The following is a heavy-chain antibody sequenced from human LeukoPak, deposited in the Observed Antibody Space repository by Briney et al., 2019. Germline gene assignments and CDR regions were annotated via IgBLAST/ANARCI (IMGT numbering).Heavy chain of an antibody. J-gene: IGHJ4*02. CDR3: ARGINMMIVAPGY. CDR2: VYSNNST. D-gene: IGHD3-22*01. CDR1: GFTVSRNY. Sequence: GGSLRLSCAASGFTVSRNYMTWVRQAPGKGLEWVSVVYSNNSTYYADSVKGRFTISRDSSNNTLYLQMNSLRVQDTAIYYCARGINMMIVAPGYWGQGTLVTASS. V-gene: IGHV3-53*01.